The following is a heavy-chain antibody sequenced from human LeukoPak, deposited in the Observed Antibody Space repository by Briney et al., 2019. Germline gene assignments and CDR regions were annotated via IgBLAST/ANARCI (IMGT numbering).Heavy chain of an antibody. V-gene: IGHV3-53*01. CDR3: ARGRPGYYDSSGYGYYFDY. J-gene: IGHJ4*02. CDR2: IYSDNT. D-gene: IGHD3-22*01. Sequence: PGGSLRLSCTVSGFTVSSNSMSWVRQAPGKGLEWVSFIYSDNTHYSDSVKGRFTISRDNSKNTLYLQMNSLRAEDTAVYYCARGRPGYYDSSGYGYYFDYWGQGTLVTVSS. CDR1: GFTVSSNS.